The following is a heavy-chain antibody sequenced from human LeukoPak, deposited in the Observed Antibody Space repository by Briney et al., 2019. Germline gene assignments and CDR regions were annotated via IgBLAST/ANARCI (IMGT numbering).Heavy chain of an antibody. V-gene: IGHV4-39*01. CDR1: GGSISSSSYY. Sequence: SETLSLTCTVSGGSISSSSYYWGWIRQPPGKGLEWIGSIYYSGSTYYNPSLKSRVTISVDTSKNQFSLKLSSVTAADTAVYYCARLAVAGNFDDYWGQGTLVTVSS. CDR2: IYYSGST. D-gene: IGHD6-19*01. J-gene: IGHJ4*02. CDR3: ARLAVAGNFDDY.